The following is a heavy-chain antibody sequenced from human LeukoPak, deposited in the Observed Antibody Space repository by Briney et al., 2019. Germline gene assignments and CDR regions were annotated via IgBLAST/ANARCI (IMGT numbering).Heavy chain of an antibody. CDR2: ISSSSSYI. Sequence: PGGSLRLSCAASGFTFSSYSMNWVRQAPGKGLEWVSSISSSSSYIYYADSVKGRFTISRDNAKNSLYLQMNSLRAEDTAVYYCAREETTEDYFGPWGQGTLVTVSS. CDR3: AREETTEDYFGP. V-gene: IGHV3-21*01. J-gene: IGHJ5*02. CDR1: GFTFSSYS. D-gene: IGHD4-17*01.